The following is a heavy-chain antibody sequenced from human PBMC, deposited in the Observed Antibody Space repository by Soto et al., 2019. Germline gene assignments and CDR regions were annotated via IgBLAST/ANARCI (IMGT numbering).Heavy chain of an antibody. D-gene: IGHD1-1*01. CDR3: ANALGLYYFDY. CDR2: IDTDGSGT. CDR1: GFIFSSDW. Sequence: PGGSLRLSCAASGFIFSSDWMHWVRQAPGKGPVWVARIDTDGSGTTYADSVKGRFTISRDNARNTVYLQMNSLRSEDTAVYYCANALGLYYFDYWGQGTLVTVSS. J-gene: IGHJ4*02. V-gene: IGHV3-74*01.